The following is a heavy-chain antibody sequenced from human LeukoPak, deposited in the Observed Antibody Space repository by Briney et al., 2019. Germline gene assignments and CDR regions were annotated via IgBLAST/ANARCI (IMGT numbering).Heavy chain of an antibody. CDR2: IYTSGST. V-gene: IGHV4-61*02. CDR1: GGSISSGNYY. CDR3: ARRAVEYSSIDY. D-gene: IGHD5-18*01. J-gene: IGHJ4*02. Sequence: PSQTLSLTCTVSGGSISSGNYYWSWIRQPAGKGLEWIGRIYTSGSTNYNPSLKSRVTISVDTSKNQFSLKLSSVTAADTAVYYCARRAVEYSSIDYWGQGTLVTVSS.